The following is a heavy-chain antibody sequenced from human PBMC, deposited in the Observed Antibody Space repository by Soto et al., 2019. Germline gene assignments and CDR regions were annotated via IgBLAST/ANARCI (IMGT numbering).Heavy chain of an antibody. CDR1: GFTFRSYA. V-gene: IGHV3-23*01. CDR3: AKAHNYDFWSGSDF. J-gene: IGHJ4*02. D-gene: IGHD3-3*01. CDR2: ISGSGGST. Sequence: EVQLLESGGGLEQPGGSLRLSCAASGFTFRSYAMNWVRQAPGKGLEWVSGISGSGGSTYYADSVKGRFTISRDNFKNMLYVQMNSLRVKDTAIYYCAKAHNYDFWSGSDFWGQGTLVTVSS.